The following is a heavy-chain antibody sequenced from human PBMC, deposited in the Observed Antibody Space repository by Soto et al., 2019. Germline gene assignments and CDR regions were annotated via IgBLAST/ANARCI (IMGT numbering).Heavy chain of an antibody. CDR2: IYYSGST. CDR1: GGSISSSSYY. J-gene: IGHJ6*02. V-gene: IGHV4-39*01. D-gene: IGHD6-19*01. CDR3: ARQFPSHRSGWYRYYGMDV. Sequence: QLQLQESGPGLVKPSETLSLTCTVSGGSISSSSYYWGWIRQPPGKGLEWIGSIYYSGSTYYNPFLKSRVTISVDTSKNQFSLNLSSVTAADTAVYYCARQFPSHRSGWYRYYGMDVWGQGTTVTVSS.